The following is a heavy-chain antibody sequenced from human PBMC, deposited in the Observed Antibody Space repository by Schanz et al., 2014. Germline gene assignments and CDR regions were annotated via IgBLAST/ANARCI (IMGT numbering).Heavy chain of an antibody. D-gene: IGHD3-10*01. J-gene: IGHJ4*02. V-gene: IGHV1-46*03. CDR3: ARGGVYYGSGSPPSDY. Sequence: QVQLVQSGAEVKKPGASVKVSCKASGYTFTSYYMHWVRQAPGQGLEWMAIINPSGGNTNYAQKFQGRVTLTRDTSTSTVYMELSSLRSEDTAVYYCARGGVYYGSGSPPSDYWGQGTLVTVSS. CDR2: INPSGGNT. CDR1: GYTFTSYY.